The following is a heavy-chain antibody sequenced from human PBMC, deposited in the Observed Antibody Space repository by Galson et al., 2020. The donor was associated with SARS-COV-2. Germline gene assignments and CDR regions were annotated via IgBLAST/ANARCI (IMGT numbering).Heavy chain of an antibody. CDR3: AGTANYYDSSGYLGH. CDR1: GGSLRRHY. Sequence: SETLSLTCTVTGGSLRRHYWNWIRQPPGKGLEWIGFAYHSGTTHYNPSLKSRLTISVDTSKNQFSLNLTSVTTADTAVYYCAGTANYYDSSGYLGHWGQGTLVTVSS. J-gene: IGHJ4*02. D-gene: IGHD3-22*01. V-gene: IGHV4-59*11. CDR2: AYHSGTT.